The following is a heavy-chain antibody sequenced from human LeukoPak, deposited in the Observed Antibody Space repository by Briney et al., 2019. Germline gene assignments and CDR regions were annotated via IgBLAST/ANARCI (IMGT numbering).Heavy chain of an antibody. CDR1: GFTFSSYA. J-gene: IGHJ5*02. D-gene: IGHD6-13*01. Sequence: PGGSLRLSCAASGFTFSSYAMSWVRHAPGKGLEWVSAISGSGGSTYYADSVKGRFTICRDNSKNTLYLQMNSLRAEDTAVYYCAKDLIAAAGPGWFDPWGQGTLVTVSS. V-gene: IGHV3-23*01. CDR2: ISGSGGST. CDR3: AKDLIAAAGPGWFDP.